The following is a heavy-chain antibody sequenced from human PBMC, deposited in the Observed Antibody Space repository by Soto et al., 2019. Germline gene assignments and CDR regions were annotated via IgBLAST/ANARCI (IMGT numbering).Heavy chain of an antibody. D-gene: IGHD2-15*01. Sequence: GGSLRLSCAASGFTFSSYSMNWVRQAPGKGLEWVSYISSSSSTIYYADSVKGRFTISRDNAKNSLYLQMNSLRAEDTAVYHCAREDYRSGGSCYSYYYYYMDVWGKGTTVTVSS. CDR1: GFTFSSYS. V-gene: IGHV3-48*01. J-gene: IGHJ6*03. CDR2: ISSSSSTI. CDR3: AREDYRSGGSCYSYYYYYMDV.